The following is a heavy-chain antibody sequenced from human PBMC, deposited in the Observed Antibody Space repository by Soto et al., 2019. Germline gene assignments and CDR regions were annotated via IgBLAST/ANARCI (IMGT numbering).Heavy chain of an antibody. D-gene: IGHD3-16*01. Sequence: PSETLSLTCAVSGYSISSGYYWGWIRQPPGKGLEWIGNMYSSGNTYYNPSLKSRVTMSRDTSQNQFSLKLNSVTAADTAVYFCARVPSPFDFYYAMDVWGQGTTVTVSS. V-gene: IGHV4-38-2*01. J-gene: IGHJ6*02. CDR2: MYSSGNT. CDR3: ARVPSPFDFYYAMDV. CDR1: GYSISSGYY.